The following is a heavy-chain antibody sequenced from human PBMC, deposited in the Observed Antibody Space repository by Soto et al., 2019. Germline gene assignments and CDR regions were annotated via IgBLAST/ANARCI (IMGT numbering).Heavy chain of an antibody. CDR2: ISGHNGQT. CDR3: ARDGRKQLWVEGRNAMDV. J-gene: IGHJ6*02. D-gene: IGHD5-18*01. CDR1: AYTFNTYG. Sequence: QAQLVQSGPEVKKPGASIKVSCKVYAYTFNTYGISWVRRAPGQGLECMGWISGHNGQTNYAQKFRGRVTITTDTSTSTAYMELRSLRSDDTAISYCARDGRKQLWVEGRNAMDVWGQGTTVTVSS. V-gene: IGHV1-18*01.